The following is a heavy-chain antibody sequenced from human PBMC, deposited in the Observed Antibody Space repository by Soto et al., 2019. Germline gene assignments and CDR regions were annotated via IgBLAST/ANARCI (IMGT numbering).Heavy chain of an antibody. Sequence: QVQLQVSGPGLVKPSETLSLTCTVSGGSVSSYYWSWIRQPPGKGLEWIGYIYDSGNTNYNPSLNSRVTISVDTSKNQFSLKLSSVTAADTAVYYCARPIFGVGISGGGWFGPWGQGTLVTVSS. V-gene: IGHV4-59*02. CDR1: GGSVSSYY. J-gene: IGHJ5*02. CDR2: IYDSGNT. D-gene: IGHD3-3*01. CDR3: ARPIFGVGISGGGWFGP.